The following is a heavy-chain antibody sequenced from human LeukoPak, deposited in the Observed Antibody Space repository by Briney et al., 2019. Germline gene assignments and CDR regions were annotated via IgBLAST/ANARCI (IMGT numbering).Heavy chain of an antibody. V-gene: IGHV4-38-2*02. CDR2: IYHSGST. CDR3: ARDLYCSGGSCYRWFDP. J-gene: IGHJ5*02. D-gene: IGHD2-15*01. CDR1: GYSISSGYY. Sequence: PSETLSLTCTVSGYSISSGYYWGWIRQPPGKGLEWIGSIYHSGSTYYNPSLKSRVTISVDTSKNQFSLKLSSVTAADTAVYYCARDLYCSGGSCYRWFDPWGQGTLVTVSS.